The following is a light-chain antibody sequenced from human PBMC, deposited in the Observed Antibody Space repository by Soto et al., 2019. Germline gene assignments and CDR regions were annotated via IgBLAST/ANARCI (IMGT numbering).Light chain of an antibody. CDR1: SSNIGAGYD. Sequence: QTVVTQPPSVSGAPGQRVTISCTGSSSNIGAGYDVHWYHQLPGTAPKLLIYANSNRPSGVPDRFSGSKSGTSASLAITGLQAEDEADYYCQSYDTSLSVVFGGGTQLTVL. V-gene: IGLV1-40*01. CDR3: QSYDTSLSVV. J-gene: IGLJ7*01. CDR2: ANS.